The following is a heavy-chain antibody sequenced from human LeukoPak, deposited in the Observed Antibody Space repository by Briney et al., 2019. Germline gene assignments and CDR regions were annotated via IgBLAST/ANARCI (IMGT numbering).Heavy chain of an antibody. CDR1: GFTFDGYA. Sequence: GGSLRLSCAASGFTFDGYAMHWVRQGPGKGLEWVSGISWNSGSIGYADSVKGRFTISRDNAKNSLYLQMNSLRAEDTALYYCVKSGGGAVWGSYRYFDYWGQGTLVTVSS. CDR2: ISWNSGSI. V-gene: IGHV3-9*01. J-gene: IGHJ4*02. D-gene: IGHD3-16*02. CDR3: VKSGGGAVWGSYRYFDY.